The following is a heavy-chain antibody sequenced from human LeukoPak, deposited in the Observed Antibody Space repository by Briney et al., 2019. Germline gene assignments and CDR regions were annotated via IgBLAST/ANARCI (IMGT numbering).Heavy chain of an antibody. CDR2: IYYSGST. CDR3: AREIAVVGSFDN. D-gene: IGHD6-19*01. V-gene: IGHV4-59*12. Sequence: PSETLSLTCTVSGGSISGYYWTWIRQPPGKGLEWIGFIYYSGSTSYNPSLKSRVTISVDTSKNQFSLKLSSVTAADTAVYYCAREIAVVGSFDNWGRGTLVTVSS. J-gene: IGHJ4*02. CDR1: GGSISGYY.